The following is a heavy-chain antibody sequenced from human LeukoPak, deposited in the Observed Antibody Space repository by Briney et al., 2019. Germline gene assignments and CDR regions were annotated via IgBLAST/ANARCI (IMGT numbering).Heavy chain of an antibody. CDR2: IHSSGGT. CDR3: ARGTVTTRYFDY. J-gene: IGHJ4*02. V-gene: IGHV4-59*08. CDR1: GGSISGDY. Sequence: KSSQTLSLTCTVSGGSISGDYWSWIRQPPGEGLEWIGYIHSSGGTNYNPSLKGRATMSVDMSKNQLSLKLISVTAADTAVYYCARGTVTTRYFDYWGQGTLVTVSS. D-gene: IGHD4-11*01.